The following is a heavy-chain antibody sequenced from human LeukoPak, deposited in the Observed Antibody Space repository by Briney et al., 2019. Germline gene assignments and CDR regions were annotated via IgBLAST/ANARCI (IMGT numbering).Heavy chain of an antibody. CDR2: INHSGST. V-gene: IGHV4-34*01. J-gene: IGHJ3*02. D-gene: IGHD6-13*01. CDR3: ARRRSSWSTRDAFDI. Sequence: SETLSLTCAVYGGSFSGYYWSWIRQPPGKGLEWIGEINHSGSTNYNPSLKSRVTISVDTSKNQFSLKLSSVTAADTAVYYCARRRSSWSTRDAFDIWGQGIMVTVSS. CDR1: GGSFSGYY.